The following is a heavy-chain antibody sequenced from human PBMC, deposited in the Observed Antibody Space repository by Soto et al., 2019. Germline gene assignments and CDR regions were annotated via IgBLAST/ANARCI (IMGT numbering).Heavy chain of an antibody. V-gene: IGHV1-2*02. CDR3: ARARADCSGGSCYSSLYWYFDL. CDR2: INPNSGGT. CDR1: GYTFTGYY. J-gene: IGHJ2*01. D-gene: IGHD2-15*01. Sequence: QVQLVQSGAEVKKPGASVKVSCKASGYTFTGYYMHWVRQAPGQGLEWMGWINPNSGGTNYAQKFQGRVTMTRDTSISTAYMELSRLRSDDTAVYYCARARADCSGGSCYSSLYWYFDLWGRGTLVTVSS.